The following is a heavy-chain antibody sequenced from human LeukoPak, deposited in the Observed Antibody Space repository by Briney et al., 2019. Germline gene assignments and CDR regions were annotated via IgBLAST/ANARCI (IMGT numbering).Heavy chain of an antibody. CDR2: ISSDSSAI. J-gene: IGHJ4*02. CDR1: GFTFSSYA. V-gene: IGHV3-48*02. CDR3: ARDDFGDYVIDY. D-gene: IGHD4-17*01. Sequence: GGSLRLSCAASGFTFSSYAMHWVRQAPGKGLEWISFISSDSSAIHYADSVKGRFTISRDNAKNSLYLHMNSLRDEDTAVYYCARDDFGDYVIDYWGQGTLVTVSS.